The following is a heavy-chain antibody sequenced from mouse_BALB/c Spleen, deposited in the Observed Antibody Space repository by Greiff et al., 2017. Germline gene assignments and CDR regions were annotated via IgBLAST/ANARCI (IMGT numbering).Heavy chain of an antibody. J-gene: IGHJ2*01. CDR2: FSDGGSYT. Sequence: EVHLVESGGGLVQPGGSLKLSCAASGFTFSDYYMSWVRQTPEKRLEGVATFSDGGSYTYYPDSVKGRFTISRDNAKNNLYLQMSSLKSEDTAMYYCARSNWGDYWGQGTTLTVSS. CDR1: GFTFSDYY. D-gene: IGHD4-1*01. V-gene: IGHV5-4*02. CDR3: ARSNWGDY.